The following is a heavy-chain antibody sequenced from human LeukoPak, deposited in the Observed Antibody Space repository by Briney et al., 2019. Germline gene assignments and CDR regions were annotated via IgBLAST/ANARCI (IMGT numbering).Heavy chain of an antibody. J-gene: IGHJ3*02. CDR3: ARRRITMIVVVRDDALDI. CDR2: ISAYNGNT. V-gene: IGHV1-18*01. D-gene: IGHD3-22*01. Sequence: ASVKVSCKASGYTFTSYGISWVRQAPGQGLEWMGWISAYNGNTNYAQKLQGRVTMTTDTSTSTAYMELRSLRSDDTAVYYCARRRITMIVVVRDDALDIWGQGTMVTVSS. CDR1: GYTFTSYG.